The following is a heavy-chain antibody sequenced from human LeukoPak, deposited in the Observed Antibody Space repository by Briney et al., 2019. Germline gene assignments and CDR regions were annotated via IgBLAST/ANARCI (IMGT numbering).Heavy chain of an antibody. Sequence: GGSLRLSCAASGFTFSSYAMSWVRQAPGKGLEWVSAISGSGGSTYYADSVKGRFTISRDNSKNTLYLQMNSLRAEDTAVYYCAEGPYYDFWSGYYYFDYWGQGTLVTASS. J-gene: IGHJ4*02. CDR2: ISGSGGST. CDR1: GFTFSSYA. D-gene: IGHD3-3*01. CDR3: AEGPYYDFWSGYYYFDY. V-gene: IGHV3-23*01.